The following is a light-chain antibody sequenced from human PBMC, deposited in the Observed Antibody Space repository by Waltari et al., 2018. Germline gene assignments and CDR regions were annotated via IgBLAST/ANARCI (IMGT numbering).Light chain of an antibody. CDR1: SSDVGNYNL. CDR2: EVS. CDR3: CSYGGHSTYV. J-gene: IGLJ1*01. Sequence: QSALTQPASVSGSPGQSITISCTGTSSDVGNYNLVSWYQQHPGKAPKLMIYEVSQRPSGVSNRFSGSKSGNTASLTISGLQPEDETDYYCCSYGGHSTYVFGTGTKVTVL. V-gene: IGLV2-23*02.